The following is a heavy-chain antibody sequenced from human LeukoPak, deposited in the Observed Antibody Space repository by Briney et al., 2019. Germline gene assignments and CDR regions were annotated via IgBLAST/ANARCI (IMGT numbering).Heavy chain of an antibody. CDR3: ARDQYNWNYYYYYGMDV. D-gene: IGHD1-20*01. Sequence: SETLSLTCTVSGGSISSYYWSWIRQPAGKGLEWIGRIYTSGSTNYNPSLKSRVTISVDTSKNQFSLKLSSVTAADTAVYYCARDQYNWNYYYYYGMDVWGQGTTVTVSS. CDR2: IYTSGST. V-gene: IGHV4-4*07. J-gene: IGHJ6*02. CDR1: GGSISSYY.